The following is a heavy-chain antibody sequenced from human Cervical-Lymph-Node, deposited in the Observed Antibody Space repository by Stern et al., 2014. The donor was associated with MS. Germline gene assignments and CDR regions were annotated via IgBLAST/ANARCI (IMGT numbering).Heavy chain of an antibody. CDR1: GYTFSNHI. D-gene: IGHD3-3*01. CDR3: AKARAGRPRLLRRTTISGDAYDI. CDR2: VSPYNGNT. V-gene: IGHV1-18*01. Sequence: VQLVESGAEVKKPGASVKVSCKASGYTFSNHIITWVRQASGQGLEWMGCVSPYNGNTKYAKNLQARVIMTTDRSTSTAYMELRSLTSDDTAVYYGAKARAGRPRLLRRTTISGDAYDIWGQGTMVTVSS. J-gene: IGHJ3*02.